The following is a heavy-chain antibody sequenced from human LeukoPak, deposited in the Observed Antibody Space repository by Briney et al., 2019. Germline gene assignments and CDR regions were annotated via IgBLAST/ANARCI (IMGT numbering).Heavy chain of an antibody. D-gene: IGHD2-2*02. V-gene: IGHV1-2*02. Sequence: GASAKVSCKASGYTFTGYYMHWVRQAPGQGLEWMGWINPNSGGTNYAQKFQGRVTMTRDTSISTAYMELSRLRSDDTAVYYCARDLFNLPAVIHGNYWGQGTLVTLSS. J-gene: IGHJ4*02. CDR3: ARDLFNLPAVIHGNY. CDR2: INPNSGGT. CDR1: GYTFTGYY.